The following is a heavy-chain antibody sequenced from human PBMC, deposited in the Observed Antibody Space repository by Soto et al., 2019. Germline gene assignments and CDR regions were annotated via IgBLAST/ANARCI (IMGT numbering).Heavy chain of an antibody. V-gene: IGHV1-18*01. CDR2: ISVYNGNT. J-gene: IGHJ5*02. CDR3: ASHDYGDWFDT. Sequence: QVQLVQSGAAVKKPGASVKASVQASGYTFASYGISWLRQAPGQGLEWRGCISVYNGNTNYAQRRQGRVTMTPDTSTSQAYMELRSLRSDDTAVYCCASHDYGDWFDTWGQGSLVTVST. D-gene: IGHD4-17*01. CDR1: GYTFASYG.